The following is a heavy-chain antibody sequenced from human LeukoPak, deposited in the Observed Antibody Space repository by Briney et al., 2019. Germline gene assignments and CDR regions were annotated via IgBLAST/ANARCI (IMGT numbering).Heavy chain of an antibody. CDR3: ARDADSYYYMDV. J-gene: IGHJ6*03. CDR1: GFTFSSYG. D-gene: IGHD2-21*01. Sequence: GGSLRLSCAASGFTFSSYGMSWVRQAPGKGLEWVSGINWNGGSTGYADSVKGRFTISRDNAKNSLYLQMNSLRAEDTALYHCARDADSYYYMDVWGKGTTVTISS. V-gene: IGHV3-20*01. CDR2: INWNGGST.